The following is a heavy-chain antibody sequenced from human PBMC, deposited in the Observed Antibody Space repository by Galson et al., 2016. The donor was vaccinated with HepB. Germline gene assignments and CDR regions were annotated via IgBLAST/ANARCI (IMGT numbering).Heavy chain of an antibody. J-gene: IGHJ4*02. CDR3: ARDGVGAPTLDH. CDR2: ILSGGTHV. Sequence: SLRLSCAASGYTFSSHTMHWVRQAPGKGLEWVSCILSGGTHVYYGDSVMGRFTISRDDVKNSLFLEMNNLRDEDTAVYYCARDGVGAPTLDHWGQGTLVTVSS. D-gene: IGHD1-26*01. V-gene: IGHV3-21*01. CDR1: GYTFSSHT.